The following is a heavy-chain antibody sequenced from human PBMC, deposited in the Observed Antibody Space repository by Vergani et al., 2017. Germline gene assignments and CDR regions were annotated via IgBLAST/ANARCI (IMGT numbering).Heavy chain of an antibody. Sequence: QVQLVQSGAEVKKPGASVKVSCKASGYTFTSYYMHWVRQAPGQGLEWMGIINPSGGSTSYAQKFQGRVTMTRDTSTSTVYMELSSLRSEDTAVYYCARDGCGGGSCYSFYYYYDYGMDVWGQGTTVTVSS. D-gene: IGHD2-15*01. J-gene: IGHJ6*02. CDR1: GYTFTSYY. CDR3: ARDGCGGGSCYSFYYYYDYGMDV. V-gene: IGHV1-46*03. CDR2: INPSGGST.